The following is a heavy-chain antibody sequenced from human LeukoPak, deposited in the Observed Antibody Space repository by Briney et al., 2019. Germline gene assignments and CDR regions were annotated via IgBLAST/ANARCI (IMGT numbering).Heavy chain of an antibody. CDR2: ISGSGGST. Sequence: PGGSLRLSCAASGFTFSSYAMSWVRQAPGKGLEWVSEISGSGGSTYYADSVKGRFTISRDNSKNTLYLQMNSLRVEDTAVYYCAKDGGAAARPLDYWGQGTLVTVSS. D-gene: IGHD6-6*01. J-gene: IGHJ4*02. CDR1: GFTFSSYA. CDR3: AKDGGAAARPLDY. V-gene: IGHV3-23*01.